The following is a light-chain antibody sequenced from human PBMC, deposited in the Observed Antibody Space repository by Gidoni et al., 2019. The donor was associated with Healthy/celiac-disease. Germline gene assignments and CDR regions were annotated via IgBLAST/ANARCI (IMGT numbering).Light chain of an antibody. Sequence: LSCRASQSVSSNLAWYQQKPDQAPRLLIYGASTRATGIPARFSGSGSGTEFTLTISSLQSEDFAVYYCQQYNNWPPMYTFGQGTKLEIK. CDR2: GAS. CDR1: QSVSSN. V-gene: IGKV3-15*01. J-gene: IGKJ2*01. CDR3: QQYNNWPPMYT.